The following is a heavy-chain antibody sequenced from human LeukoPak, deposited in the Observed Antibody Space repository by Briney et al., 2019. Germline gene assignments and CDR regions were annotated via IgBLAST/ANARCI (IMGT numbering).Heavy chain of an antibody. J-gene: IGHJ6*03. Sequence: ASVKVSCKASGYTFTSYGISWVRQAPGQGLEWMGWISAYNGNTNYAQKLQGRVTMTTDTSTSTAYMELRSLRSDDTAVYYCARRISSGGLVLGYYYYMDVWGKGTTVTVSS. V-gene: IGHV1-18*01. D-gene: IGHD6-25*01. CDR2: ISAYNGNT. CDR3: ARRISSGGLVLGYYYYMDV. CDR1: GYTFTSYG.